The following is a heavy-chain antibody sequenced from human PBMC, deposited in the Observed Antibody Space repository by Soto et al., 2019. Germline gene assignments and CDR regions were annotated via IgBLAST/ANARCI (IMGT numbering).Heavy chain of an antibody. CDR3: AREPVGPDYAMDV. Sequence: ESGGGVVQPGTSLRLSCAASGFDFSSYGMHWVRQTPGKGLEWVAVLGFDGGGRYYADSVKGRFTISRDNSKKMLYLQMDSLIAGDTALYYCAREPVGPDYAMDVWGQGTTVTVSS. CDR1: GFDFSSYG. V-gene: IGHV3-33*01. J-gene: IGHJ6*02. CDR2: LGFDGGGR. D-gene: IGHD1-26*01.